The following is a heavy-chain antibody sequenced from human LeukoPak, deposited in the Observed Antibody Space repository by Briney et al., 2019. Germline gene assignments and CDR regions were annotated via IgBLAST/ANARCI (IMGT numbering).Heavy chain of an antibody. D-gene: IGHD6-6*01. CDR3: AKAAFRSSSGDAFDI. CDR1: GFTFSSYG. Sequence: GGSLRLSCAASGFTFSSYGMHWVRQAPGKGLEWVAVISYDGSNKYYADSVKGRFTISRDNSKNTLYLQMNSLRAEDTAVYYCAKAAFRSSSGDAFDIWGQGTMVTVSS. J-gene: IGHJ3*02. V-gene: IGHV3-30*18. CDR2: ISYDGSNK.